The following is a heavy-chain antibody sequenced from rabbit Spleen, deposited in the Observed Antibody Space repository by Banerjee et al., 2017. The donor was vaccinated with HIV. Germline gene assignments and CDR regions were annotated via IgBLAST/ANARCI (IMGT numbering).Heavy chain of an antibody. V-gene: IGHV1S45*01. CDR1: GFTISIIYY. D-gene: IGHD4-2*01. Sequence: QQQLEESGGGLVKPGGTLTLTCTASGFTISIIYYMCWVRQAPGKGLEWIACIWDGDGRTYYASWAKGRFTISKASSTTVTLQMTSPTAADTATYFCARDAGVVGFHLTLWGPGTLVTVS. J-gene: IGHJ4*01. CDR2: IWDGDGRT. CDR3: ARDAGVVGFHLTL.